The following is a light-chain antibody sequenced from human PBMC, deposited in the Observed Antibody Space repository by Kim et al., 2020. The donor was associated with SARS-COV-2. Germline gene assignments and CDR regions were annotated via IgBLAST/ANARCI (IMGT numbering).Light chain of an antibody. J-gene: IGLJ2*01. V-gene: IGLV1-40*01. CDR1: SSNIGAGYD. CDR2: ANN. Sequence: RVTISCTGSSSNIGAGYDVHWYQQLPGTAPKLLIYANNNRPSGVPDRFSGSKSGTSASLAITELQAEDEADYYCQSHDSSLNTLVFGGGTQLTVL. CDR3: QSHDSSLNTLV.